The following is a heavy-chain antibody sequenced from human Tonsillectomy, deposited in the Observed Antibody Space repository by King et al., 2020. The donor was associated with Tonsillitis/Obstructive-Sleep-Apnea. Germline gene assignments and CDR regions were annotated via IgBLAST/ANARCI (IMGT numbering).Heavy chain of an antibody. V-gene: IGHV1-18*01. Sequence: QLVQSGAEVKKPGTSVKVSCKSSGYSVTNYDISWVRQAPGQGLEWMGCIRAYNGNTNCAQKFQGRVTMTTDTSPSTAYMELMSLGSDDTAIYYCAKIGLRGYYYMDVWGNGTTVTVSS. CDR3: AKIGLRGYYYMDV. CDR2: IRAYNGNT. CDR1: GYSVTNYD. J-gene: IGHJ6*03. D-gene: IGHD3-10*01.